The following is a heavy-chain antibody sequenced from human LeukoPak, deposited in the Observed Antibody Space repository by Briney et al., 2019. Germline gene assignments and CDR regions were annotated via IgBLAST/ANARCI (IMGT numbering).Heavy chain of an antibody. CDR1: GFTFSSYA. CDR3: AKEFEVPAASIYPSGAFDI. D-gene: IGHD2-2*01. CDR2: ISGSGGST. J-gene: IGHJ3*02. V-gene: IGHV3-23*01. Sequence: PGGSLRLSCAASGFTFSSYAMSWVRQAPGKGLEWVSAISGSGGSTYYADSVKGRFTISRDNSKNTLYLQMNSLRAEDTAVYYCAKEFEVPAASIYPSGAFDIWDQGTMVTVSS.